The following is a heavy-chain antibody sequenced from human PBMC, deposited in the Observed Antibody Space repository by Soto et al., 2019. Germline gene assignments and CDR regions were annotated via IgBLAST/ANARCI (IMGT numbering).Heavy chain of an antibody. CDR3: ATRRRLTSGTWYFEY. Sequence: GGSLRLSCAASGFSFSSYSMNWVRQAPGKGLEWLSYIGSTSTTIYYADSVKGRFTISRDTAKNSLYLQMNSLRDEDTAVYYCATRRRLTSGTWYFEYWGQGTLVTVSS. CDR1: GFSFSSYS. V-gene: IGHV3-48*02. J-gene: IGHJ4*02. D-gene: IGHD4-17*01. CDR2: IGSTSTTI.